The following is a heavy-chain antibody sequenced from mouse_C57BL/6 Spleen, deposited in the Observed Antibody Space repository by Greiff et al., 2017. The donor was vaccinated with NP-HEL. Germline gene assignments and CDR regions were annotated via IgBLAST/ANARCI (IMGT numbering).Heavy chain of an antibody. CDR1: GFTFSDYY. CDR3: ARRDSNYEYFDV. CDR2: ISNGGGST. V-gene: IGHV5-12*01. Sequence: EVILVESGGGLVQPGGSLKLSCAASGFTFSDYYMYWVRQTPEKRLEWVAYISNGGGSTYYPDNVKGRFTISRDNAKNSLYLQMSRLKSEDTAMYYCARRDSNYEYFDVWGTGTTVTVSS. J-gene: IGHJ1*03. D-gene: IGHD2-5*01.